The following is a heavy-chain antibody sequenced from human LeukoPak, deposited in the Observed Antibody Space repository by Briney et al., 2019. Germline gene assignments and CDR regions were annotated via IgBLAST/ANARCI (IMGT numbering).Heavy chain of an antibody. D-gene: IGHD3-10*01. J-gene: IGHJ4*02. CDR1: GFTSKSYA. CDR2: ITNGGTA. V-gene: IGHV3-23*01. CDR3: AKGYFGSGTYYNPYFDY. Sequence: GGSLRLSCVASGFTSKSYAMNWVRQPPGKGLEWVSGITNGGTAHYGDSVKGRFTISRDNSKSTLYLQMNTLSAEDTAVYYCAKGYFGSGTYYNPYFDYWGQGTLVTVSS.